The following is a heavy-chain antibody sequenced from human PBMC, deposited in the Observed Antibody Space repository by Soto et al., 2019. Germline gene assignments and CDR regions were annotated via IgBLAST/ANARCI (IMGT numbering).Heavy chain of an antibody. J-gene: IGHJ4*02. V-gene: IGHV3-64*07. CDR3: ARADYGTFDN. Sequence: EVQLLESGGGLVQPGGSLRLSCSASGFIFRNYNMHWVRQAPGKGPEYVSGISSNGGSTFYADSVKGRFSISRDNSKNTLHLQMGSLRPEDMGTYYCARADYGTFDNWGQGTLVAVSS. CDR2: ISSNGGST. D-gene: IGHD4-17*01. CDR1: GFIFRNYN.